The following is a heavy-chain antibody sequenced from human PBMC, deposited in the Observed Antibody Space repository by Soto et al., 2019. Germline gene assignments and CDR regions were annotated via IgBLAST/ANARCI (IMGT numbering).Heavy chain of an antibody. D-gene: IGHD3-10*01. CDR2: IYSSGST. V-gene: IGHV4-4*09. CDR1: GDSVRNQY. Sequence: PSETLSLTCTVSGDSVRNQYWSWIRRPPGRGLEWIGYIYSSGSTNYNPSLKSRVTISVDTSKNQFSLKLSSVTAADTAVYYCARRSGQYAFDIWGQGTMVTVSS. CDR3: ARRSGQYAFDI. J-gene: IGHJ3*02.